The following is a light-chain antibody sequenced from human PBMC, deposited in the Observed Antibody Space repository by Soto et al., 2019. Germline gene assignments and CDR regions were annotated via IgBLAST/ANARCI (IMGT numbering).Light chain of an antibody. V-gene: IGKV3-15*01. Sequence: EIVMTQSPVTLSVSPGERATLSCRASQSVSSNLAWYKQKPGQAPRLLIYDASTRATDIPARFSGSGSGTEFTLTISSLQSEDFAVYYCQQYNNWGTFGQGTKV. CDR3: QQYNNWGT. J-gene: IGKJ1*01. CDR1: QSVSSN. CDR2: DAS.